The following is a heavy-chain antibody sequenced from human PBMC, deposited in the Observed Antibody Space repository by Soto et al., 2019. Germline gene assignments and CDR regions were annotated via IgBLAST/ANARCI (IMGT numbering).Heavy chain of an antibody. Sequence: PSETLSLTCTVSGGSISSYYWSWIRQPPGKGLEWIGYIYYSGSTNYNPSLKSRVTISVDTSKNQFSLKLSSVTAADTAVYYCARNVGEFVRLPLAYWGQGTLVTVSS. CDR3: ARNVGEFVRLPLAY. CDR2: IYYSGST. V-gene: IGHV4-59*01. D-gene: IGHD3-10*01. CDR1: GGSISSYY. J-gene: IGHJ4*02.